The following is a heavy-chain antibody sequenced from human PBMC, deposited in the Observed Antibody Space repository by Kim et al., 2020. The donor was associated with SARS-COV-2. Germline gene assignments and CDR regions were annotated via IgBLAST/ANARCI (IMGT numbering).Heavy chain of an antibody. CDR3: ARNEDY. V-gene: IGHV1-3*01. J-gene: IGHJ4*02. CDR1: GYTFTSYA. Sequence: DSVKVSCKASGYTFTSYAFHWVRQAPGQRLEWMGWIDADNGNTKYSQKFQGRVTITRDTSARTAYMELSSLRSEDTAVYYCARNEDYWGQGTLVTVSS. CDR2: IDADNGNT.